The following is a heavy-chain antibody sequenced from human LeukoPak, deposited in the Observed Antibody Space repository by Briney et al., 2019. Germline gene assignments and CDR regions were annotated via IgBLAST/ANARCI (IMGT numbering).Heavy chain of an antibody. CDR1: GFSLSTSGVG. CDR2: IYWDDDK. CDR3: AHRRTGGYCSSTSCSDNWFDP. V-gene: IGHV2-5*02. D-gene: IGHD2-2*01. J-gene: IGHJ5*02. Sequence: SGPTLVKPTQTLTLTCTFSGFSLSTSGVGVGWIRQPPGKALEWLALIYWDDDKRYSPSLKNRLTITRDTSKNQVVLTMTNMDPVDTATFYCAHRRTGGYCSSTSCSDNWFDPWGQGTLVTVSP.